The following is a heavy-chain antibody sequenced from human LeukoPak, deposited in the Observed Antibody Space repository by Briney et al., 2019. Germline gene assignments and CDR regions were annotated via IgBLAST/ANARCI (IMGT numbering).Heavy chain of an antibody. J-gene: IGHJ3*02. CDR3: ARVGAARPGGRDAFDI. Sequence: PGGSLRLSCAASGFTFSSYAMSWVRQAPGKGLEWVSAISGSGGSTYYADSVKGRFTISRDNAKNSLYLQMNSLRAEDTAVYYCARVGAARPGGRDAFDIWGQGTMVTVSS. CDR2: ISGSGGST. V-gene: IGHV3-23*01. CDR1: GFTFSSYA. D-gene: IGHD6-6*01.